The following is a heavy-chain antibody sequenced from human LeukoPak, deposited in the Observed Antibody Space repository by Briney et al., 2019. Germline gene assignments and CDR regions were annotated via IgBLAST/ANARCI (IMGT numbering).Heavy chain of an antibody. V-gene: IGHV4-30-4*01. CDR2: IYYSGST. CDR1: GGSISSGDYY. D-gene: IGHD2-8*01. J-gene: IGHJ6*04. CDR3: ARDKVLYGMDV. Sequence: SETLSLTCTVSGGSISSGDYYWSWIRQPPGKGLEWIGYIYYSGSTYYNPSLKSRVTISVDTSKNQFSLKLSSVTAAGTAVYYCARDKVLYGMDVWGKGTTVTVSS.